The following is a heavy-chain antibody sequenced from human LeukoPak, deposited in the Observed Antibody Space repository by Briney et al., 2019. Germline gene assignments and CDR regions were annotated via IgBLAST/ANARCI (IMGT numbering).Heavy chain of an antibody. CDR1: GFTVSNNY. V-gene: IGHV3-53*01. CDR3: ARDSDSGYGPFAS. CDR2: IHSGGTT. J-gene: IGHJ4*02. Sequence: GGSLRLSCAASGFTVSNNYMSWVRQAPGKGLEWVSVIHSGGTTNYADSVQGRFTISRDNSKTTVYLHMNSLRAEDTAVYYCARDSDSGYGPFASWGQGTLVTVS. D-gene: IGHD5-12*01.